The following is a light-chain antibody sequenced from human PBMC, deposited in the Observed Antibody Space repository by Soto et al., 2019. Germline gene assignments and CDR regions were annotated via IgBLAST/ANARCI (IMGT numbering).Light chain of an antibody. Sequence: QLVLTQSPSASASLGASVKLTCTLSSGHSSYAIAWHQQQPEKGPRYLMKLDSDGSHSKGDAIPDRFSGSSSGAERYLTXXXXXXXXXXXXXCQTWGTGIHVVFGGGTKLTFL. J-gene: IGLJ2*01. V-gene: IGLV4-69*01. CDR3: QTWGTGIHVV. CDR2: LDSDGSH. CDR1: SGHSSYA.